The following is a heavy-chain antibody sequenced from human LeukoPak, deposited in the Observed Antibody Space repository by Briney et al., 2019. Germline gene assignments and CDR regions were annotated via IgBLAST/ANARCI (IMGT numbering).Heavy chain of an antibody. CDR3: AKKTCSGGACYSALWFDP. V-gene: IGHV3-23*01. CDR1: GFTFSSYA. J-gene: IGHJ5*02. D-gene: IGHD2-21*01. CDR2: IGGSRGNT. Sequence: GGSLRLSCAASGFTFSSYAMNWVRQAPGKGLEWVSAIGGSRGNTYYADSVRGRFTISRDNSKNTLYLQMKSLRADDTAVYYCAKKTCSGGACYSALWFDPWGQGTLVTVSS.